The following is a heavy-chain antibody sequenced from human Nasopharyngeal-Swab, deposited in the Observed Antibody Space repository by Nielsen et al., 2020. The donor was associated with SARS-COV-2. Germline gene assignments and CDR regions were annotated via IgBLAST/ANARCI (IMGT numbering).Heavy chain of an antibody. Sequence: GGSLRLSCAASGFTFSSYWMSWVRKAPGKGLEWVANIKQDGSEKYYVDSVKGRFTISRDNAKNSLYLQMNSLRAEATAVYYCAGGYSSGWRFDYWGQGTLVTVSS. CDR1: GFTFSSYW. CDR3: AGGYSSGWRFDY. CDR2: IKQDGSEK. D-gene: IGHD6-19*01. J-gene: IGHJ4*02. V-gene: IGHV3-7*01.